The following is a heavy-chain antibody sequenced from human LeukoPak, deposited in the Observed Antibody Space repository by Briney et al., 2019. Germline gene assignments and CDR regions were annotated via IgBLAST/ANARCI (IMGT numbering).Heavy chain of an antibody. Sequence: GGSLRLSCAASGFTFSSYIMHWVRQAPGKGLEWVAVIWFDGSKEFYADSVKGRFTISRDNSKDTVYLQMDSLRAEDTAVYYCARTGDVSTTSIYYYYAMDVWGQGTTVAVSS. CDR3: ARTGDVSTTSIYYYYAMDV. V-gene: IGHV3-33*08. CDR1: GFTFSSYI. CDR2: IWFDGSKE. J-gene: IGHJ6*02. D-gene: IGHD2/OR15-2a*01.